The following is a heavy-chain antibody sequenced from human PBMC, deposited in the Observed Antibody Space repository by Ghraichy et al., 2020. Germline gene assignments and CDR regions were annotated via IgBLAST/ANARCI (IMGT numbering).Heavy chain of an antibody. CDR3: SLEWNF. V-gene: IGHV4-34*01. J-gene: IGHJ4*02. D-gene: IGHD2-8*01. CDR1: SGSFSGYY. Sequence: SQTLSLTCAVYSGSFSGYYWTWIRQPPGKWLEWIGEINHSGSTNYNPSLKSRVTISLDTSKNQFSLKLRSVTAADTAVYYCSLEWNFWGQGTLVTVSS. CDR2: INHSGST.